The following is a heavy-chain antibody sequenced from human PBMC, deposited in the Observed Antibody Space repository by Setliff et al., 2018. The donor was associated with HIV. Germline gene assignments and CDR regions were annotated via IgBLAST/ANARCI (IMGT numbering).Heavy chain of an antibody. CDR2: IYPGDSGT. CDR1: GYSFTSDW. V-gene: IGHV5-51*01. CDR3: ARFLWVGQYCFDY. J-gene: IGHJ4*02. Sequence: PGESLKISCKGSGYSFTSDWIGWVRQMPGKGLEWMGIIYPGDSGTRYSPSFQGQVTISADKSISTAYLQGSSLKASDTAMYYCARFLWVGQYCFDYWGQGTLVTVSS. D-gene: IGHD3-16*01.